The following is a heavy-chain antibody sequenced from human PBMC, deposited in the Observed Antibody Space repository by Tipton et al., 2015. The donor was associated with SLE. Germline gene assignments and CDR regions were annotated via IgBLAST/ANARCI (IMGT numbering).Heavy chain of an antibody. V-gene: IGHV3-74*01. J-gene: IGHJ4*02. CDR2: IKYDGSDT. CDR1: GFTFRTYW. Sequence: SLRLSCAASGFTFRTYWMHWVRQAPGKGLVWVSRIKYDGSDTNYADSLEGRFTASRDNAKNTPYLLINSLRAEDTAVYYCARDHGGTTGVDYWGQGTLVTVSS. D-gene: IGHD1-7*01. CDR3: ARDHGGTTGVDY.